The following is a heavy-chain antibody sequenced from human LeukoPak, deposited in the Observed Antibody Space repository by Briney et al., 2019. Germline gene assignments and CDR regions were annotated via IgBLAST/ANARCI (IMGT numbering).Heavy chain of an antibody. CDR3: ARDGVAGGFDY. Sequence: KSSETLSLTCTVSGGSISSYYWSWIRQPPGKGLEWIGYIYYSGSTNYSPSLKSRLTISVDTSKNQFSLKLSSVTAADTAVYYCARDGVAGGFDYWGQGTLVTVSS. J-gene: IGHJ4*02. CDR1: GGSISSYY. D-gene: IGHD6-19*01. V-gene: IGHV4-59*01. CDR2: IYYSGST.